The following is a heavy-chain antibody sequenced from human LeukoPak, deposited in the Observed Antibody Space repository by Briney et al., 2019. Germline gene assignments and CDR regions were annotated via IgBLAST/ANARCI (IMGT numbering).Heavy chain of an antibody. CDR3: ARRAYGSGKDFDY. CDR2: IYYSGST. D-gene: IGHD3-10*01. V-gene: IGHV4-39*07. Sequence: SETLSLTCTVSGDSISSSNYYWGWIRQPPGKGLEWIGHIYYSGSTYYNPSLKSRVTISVDTSKNQFSLKLNSVTAADTAVYYCARRAYGSGKDFDYWGQGTLVTVSS. J-gene: IGHJ4*02. CDR1: GDSISSSNYY.